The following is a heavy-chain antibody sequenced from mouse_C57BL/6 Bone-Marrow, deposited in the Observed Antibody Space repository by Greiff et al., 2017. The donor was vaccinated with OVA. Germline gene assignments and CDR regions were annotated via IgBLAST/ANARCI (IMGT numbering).Heavy chain of an antibody. V-gene: IGHV1-63*01. CDR3: ARSDSYCCYAMAY. J-gene: IGHJ4*01. CDR1: GYTFTNYW. D-gene: IGHD2-4*01. CDR2: IYPGGGYT. Sequence: QVQLQQPGAELVRPGTSVKMSCKASGYTFTNYWMRWVKQRPGHGLEWIGVIYPGGGYTNYNEKFKGKATLTADKSSSTAYMQFSSLTSEDSAVYYCARSDSYCCYAMAYWGQGTSVTVSA.